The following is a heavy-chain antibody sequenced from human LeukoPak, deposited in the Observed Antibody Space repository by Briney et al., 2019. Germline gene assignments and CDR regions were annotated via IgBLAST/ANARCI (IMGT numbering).Heavy chain of an antibody. V-gene: IGHV4-30-2*01. D-gene: IGHD4-17*01. J-gene: IGHJ4*02. CDR1: GGSISSGGYS. CDR2: IYYIGST. Sequence: SQTLSLTCAVSGGSISSGGYSWSWIRQPPGKGLEFIGYIYYIGSTYYNPSLKSRVTISVDRSKNQFSLKLSSVTAADTAVYYCARGSRLHFDYWGQGTLVTVSS. CDR3: ARGSRLHFDY.